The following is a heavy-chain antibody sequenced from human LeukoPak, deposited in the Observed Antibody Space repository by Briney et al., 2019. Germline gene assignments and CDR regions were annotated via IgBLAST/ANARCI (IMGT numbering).Heavy chain of an antibody. CDR1: GGTFSSYA. D-gene: IGHD3-22*01. CDR3: ARVSSSDDSSGFDY. J-gene: IGHJ4*02. CDR2: IIPILGIA. V-gene: IGHV1-69*04. Sequence: SVKVSCKASGGTFSSYAISWVRQAPGQGLEWMGRIIPILGIANYAQKFQGRVTITADKSTRTAYMELSSLRSEDTAVYYCARVSSSDDSSGFDYWGQGTLVTVSS.